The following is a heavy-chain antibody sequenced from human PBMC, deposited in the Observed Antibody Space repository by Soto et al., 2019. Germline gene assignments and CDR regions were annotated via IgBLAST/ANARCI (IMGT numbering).Heavy chain of an antibody. V-gene: IGHV5-51*01. CDR2: IYPGDSDT. D-gene: IGHD3-10*01. CDR1: GYSFTSYW. J-gene: IGHJ6*02. CDR3: ARHGSSGTFYYSYYYSGMEF. Sequence: GESMKISCKGSGYSFTSYWIGWVRQMTGKGLEWMGIIYPGDSDTRYSPSFQGQVTISADKSISTAYLQWSSLKASDTAMYYYARHGSSGTFYYSYYYSGMEFWGQGTKVIVSS.